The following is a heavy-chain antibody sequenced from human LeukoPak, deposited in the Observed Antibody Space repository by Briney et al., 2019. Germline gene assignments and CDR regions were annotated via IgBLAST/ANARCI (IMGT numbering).Heavy chain of an antibody. CDR3: ARLIWFGSASDI. D-gene: IGHD3-10*01. Sequence: SETLSLTCTVSGGSISSGSYYWSWIRQPAGKGLEWVGRIYTSGSTNYNPSLKSRVTVSLDTSKNQFSLKLSSVTAADTAVYYCARLIWFGSASDIWGQGTMVTVSS. CDR2: IYTSGST. CDR1: GGSISSGSYY. J-gene: IGHJ3*02. V-gene: IGHV4-61*02.